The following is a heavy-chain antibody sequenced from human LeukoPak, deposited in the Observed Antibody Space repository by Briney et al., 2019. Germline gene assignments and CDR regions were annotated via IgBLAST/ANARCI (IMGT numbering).Heavy chain of an antibody. CDR3: ARQARYYHGSGSYYTRHYFDY. V-gene: IGHV4-59*08. J-gene: IGHJ4*02. CDR2: IYYSGST. Sequence: ETPSLTCTVSGGSISSYYWSWIRQPPGKGLEWIGYIYYSGSTNYNPSLKSRVTISVDTSKNQFSLKLSSVTAADTAVYYCARQARYYHGSGSYYTRHYFDYWGQGTLVTVSS. CDR1: GGSISSYY. D-gene: IGHD3-10*01.